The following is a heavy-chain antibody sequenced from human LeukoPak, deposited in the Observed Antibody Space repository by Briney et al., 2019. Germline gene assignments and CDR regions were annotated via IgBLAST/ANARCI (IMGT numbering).Heavy chain of an antibody. Sequence: SETLSLTCAVYGGSFSGYYWGWIRQPPGKGLEWIGEINHSGSTNHNPSLKSRVTISVDTSKNQFSLKLSSVTAADTAVYYCARGYSYGPGFDYWGQGTLVTVSS. J-gene: IGHJ4*02. V-gene: IGHV4-34*01. CDR2: INHSGST. CDR1: GGSFSGYY. CDR3: ARGYSYGPGFDY. D-gene: IGHD5-18*01.